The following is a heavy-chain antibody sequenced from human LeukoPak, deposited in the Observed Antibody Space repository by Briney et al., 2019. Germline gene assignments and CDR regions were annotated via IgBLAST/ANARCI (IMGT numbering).Heavy chain of an antibody. J-gene: IGHJ4*02. CDR2: IYSGGST. CDR1: GFTVSSNY. D-gene: IGHD3-22*01. V-gene: IGHV3-66*02. Sequence: GGSLRLSCAASGFTVSSNYMNWVRQAPGKGLEWVSVIYSGGSTYYADSVKGRFTISRDYSKNTLFLQMNSLRTEDTAVYYCARGRYYDTLDYWGQGTLVTVSS. CDR3: ARGRYYDTLDY.